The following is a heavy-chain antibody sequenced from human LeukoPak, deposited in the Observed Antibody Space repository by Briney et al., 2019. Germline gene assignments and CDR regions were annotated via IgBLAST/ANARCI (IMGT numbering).Heavy chain of an antibody. D-gene: IGHD3-22*01. CDR3: ASDVDYYDSSGQGFQH. CDR1: GYTFTSYG. V-gene: IGHV1-18*01. J-gene: IGHJ1*01. Sequence: ASVKVSCKASGYTFTSYGISWVRQAPGQGLAWMGWISAYNGNTNYAQKLQGRVTMTTDTSTSTVYMELRSLRSDDTAVYYCASDVDYYDSSGQGFQHWGQGTLVTVSS. CDR2: ISAYNGNT.